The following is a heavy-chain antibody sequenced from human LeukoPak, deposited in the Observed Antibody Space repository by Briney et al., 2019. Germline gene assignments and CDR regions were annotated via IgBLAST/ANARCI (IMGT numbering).Heavy chain of an antibody. CDR2: IYNTGGT. J-gene: IGHJ6*03. V-gene: IGHV4-4*09. CDR3: ARRHHYYYYMDV. Sequence: SETLSLTCAVSGGSVSSYYWSWVRQPPGKRLEWLGYIYNTGGTNYNPSLNGRVTISVDTSKNQFSLNLSSVTAADTAVYYCARRHHYYYYMDVWGKGTTVTVSS. CDR1: GGSVSSYY.